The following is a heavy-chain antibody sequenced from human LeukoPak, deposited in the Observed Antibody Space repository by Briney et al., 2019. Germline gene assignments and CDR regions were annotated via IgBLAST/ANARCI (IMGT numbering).Heavy chain of an antibody. J-gene: IGHJ4*02. CDR2: ISAYNGNT. Sequence: ASVKVSCKASGYTFTSYGISWVRQAPGQGLEWMGWISAYNGNTNYAQKFQGRVTMTRDTSISTAYMELSRLRSDDTAVYYCARGGLGYCSSTSCSIDYWGQGTLVTVSS. D-gene: IGHD2-2*01. CDR3: ARGGLGYCSSTSCSIDY. V-gene: IGHV1-18*01. CDR1: GYTFTSYG.